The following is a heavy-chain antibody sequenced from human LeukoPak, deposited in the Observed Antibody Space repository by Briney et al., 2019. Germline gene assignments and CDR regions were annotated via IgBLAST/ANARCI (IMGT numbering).Heavy chain of an antibody. D-gene: IGHD3-22*01. CDR2: IYPGDSDT. CDR1: GYSFTSYW. CDR3: ARLPQDLYYYDSSENYYYGMDV. V-gene: IGHV5-51*01. J-gene: IGHJ6*02. Sequence: GESLKISCKGSGYSFTSYWIGWVRQMPGKGLEWMGIIYPGDSDTRYSPSFQGQVTISADKSISTAYLQWSSLKASDTAMYYCARLPQDLYYYDSSENYYYGMDVWGQGTTVTVSS.